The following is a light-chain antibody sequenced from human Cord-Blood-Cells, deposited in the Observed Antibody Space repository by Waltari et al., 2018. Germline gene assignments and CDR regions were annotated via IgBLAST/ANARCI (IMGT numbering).Light chain of an antibody. V-gene: IGKV3-20*01. J-gene: IGKJ2*01. Sequence: IVLTQSPGTLSLSPGERATLPCRASQTVSSSYLALYQQKPGQAPRLLIYGASSRATGIPDRFSGSGSGTDFTLTSSRLEPEDFAVYYCQQYGSSPLYTFGQGTKLEIK. CDR1: QTVSSSY. CDR3: QQYGSSPLYT. CDR2: GAS.